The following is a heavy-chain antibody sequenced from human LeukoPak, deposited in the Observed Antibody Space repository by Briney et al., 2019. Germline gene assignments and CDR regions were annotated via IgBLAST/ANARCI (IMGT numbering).Heavy chain of an antibody. Sequence: ASVKVSCKASGYTFTSYAIHRVRQAPGQRLEWMGWINAGNGNTHYSQEFQGRVTITRDTSASTVYMELSSLRSEDMAVYYCARGGPGTYFDYWGQGTLVTVSS. V-gene: IGHV1-3*03. J-gene: IGHJ4*02. D-gene: IGHD1-26*01. CDR2: INAGNGNT. CDR1: GYTFTSYA. CDR3: ARGGPGTYFDY.